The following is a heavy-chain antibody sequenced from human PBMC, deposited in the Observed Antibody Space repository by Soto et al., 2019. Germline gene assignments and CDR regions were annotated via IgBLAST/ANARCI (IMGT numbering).Heavy chain of an antibody. CDR3: AKDLDCSGGSCYKLYYYYYYMDV. V-gene: IGHV3-30*18. CDR1: GFTFSSYG. D-gene: IGHD2-15*01. Sequence: GGSLRLSCASSGFTFSSYGMHLVRQAPGKGLEWVAVISYDGSNKYYADSVKGRFTISRDNSKNTLYLQMNSLRAEDTAVYYCAKDLDCSGGSCYKLYYYYYYMDVWGKGTTVTVSS. CDR2: ISYDGSNK. J-gene: IGHJ6*03.